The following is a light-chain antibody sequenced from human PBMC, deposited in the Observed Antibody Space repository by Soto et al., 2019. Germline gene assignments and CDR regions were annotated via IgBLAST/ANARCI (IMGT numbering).Light chain of an antibody. CDR3: RSKRTTASLV. CDR2: EVS. J-gene: IGLJ1*01. CDR1: SSDVGAYNY. V-gene: IGLV2-14*01. Sequence: QSVLTQPASVSGSPGHTITISCTGTSSDVGAYNYVSLYQQHPGKAPKLMMYEVSNRPSGVSDLFSGSKSGNTASLTISGLQAADEADYYCRSKRTTASLVFGTGTTVTVL.